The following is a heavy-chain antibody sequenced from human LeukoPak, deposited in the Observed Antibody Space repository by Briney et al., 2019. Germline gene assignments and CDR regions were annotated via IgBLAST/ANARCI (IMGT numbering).Heavy chain of an antibody. D-gene: IGHD1-26*01. J-gene: IGHJ4*02. CDR1: GGSISTYY. CDR3: ARHSGSYYQPLDY. V-gene: IGHV4-59*08. CDR2: INYSGGT. Sequence: TSETLSLTCTVPGGSISTYYWSWIRQPPGKGLEWIGNINYSGGTKYNPSLKSRVTISVDTSKNQFSLKVSSVTAADTAVYYCARHSGSYYQPLDYWGQGTLVTVSS.